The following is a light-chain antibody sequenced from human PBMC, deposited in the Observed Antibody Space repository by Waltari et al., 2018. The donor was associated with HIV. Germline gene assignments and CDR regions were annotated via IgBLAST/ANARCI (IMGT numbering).Light chain of an antibody. CDR1: RIDVVNYIY. CDR2: DVS. J-gene: IGLJ1*01. V-gene: IGLV2-23*02. CDR3: CSYAGTNTYV. Sequence: QSALTQPASVSGSPGQSFTSHFTVTRIDVVNYIYIFWYQQPPGKVPKLLIYDVSKRPSGVSNRLSGSKSGNTASLTISGLQAEDEADYYCCSYAGTNTYVFGSGTKVTVL.